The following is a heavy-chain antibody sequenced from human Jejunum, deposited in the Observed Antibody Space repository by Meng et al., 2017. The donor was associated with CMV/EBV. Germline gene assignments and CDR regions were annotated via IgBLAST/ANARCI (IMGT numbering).Heavy chain of an antibody. D-gene: IGHD3-10*01. J-gene: IGHJ4*02. CDR2: ISAYNGNT. CDR3: ARDYYYGRSYYFDY. V-gene: IGHV1-18*01. CDR1: GYAFTNYG. Sequence: QVQLVQSGSELKKPGASVKVSCKASGYAFTNYGISWVRQAPGQGLEWMGWISAYNGNTNYAQKLQGRVTMTTDTSTGTAYMEVRSLRSDDTAVYYCARDYYYGRSYYFDYWGQGTLVTVSS.